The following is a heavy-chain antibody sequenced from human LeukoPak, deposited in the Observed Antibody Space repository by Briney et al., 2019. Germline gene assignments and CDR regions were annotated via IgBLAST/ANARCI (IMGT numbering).Heavy chain of an antibody. CDR3: ATAAGIAVAGTDY. CDR1: GYSLTELS. J-gene: IGHJ4*02. D-gene: IGHD6-19*01. V-gene: IGHV1-24*01. Sequence: ASEKVSVKVSGYSLTELSMHGVRQAPGKGLEWMGGFDPEDGETIYEQKSQDRGTITEDTSTDTAYMELSSLRPEGTAVYYCATAAGIAVAGTDYWGQGTLVTVSS. CDR2: FDPEDGET.